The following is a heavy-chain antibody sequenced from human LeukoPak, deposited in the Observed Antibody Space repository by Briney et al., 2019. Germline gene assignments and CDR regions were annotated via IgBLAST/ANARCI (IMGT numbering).Heavy chain of an antibody. J-gene: IGHJ4*02. D-gene: IGHD2-21*01. V-gene: IGHV1-2*02. CDR2: INPNNGDT. Sequence: GASVKVSCKASGHTFIDYYIHWVRQAPGQGVEWMGWINPNNGDTKYVQSFLGRVTMTRDTSTTTAYLELRSLRSDDTAVYFCASYPRNIPTPPFDYWGQGTLVTVSS. CDR3: ASYPRNIPTPPFDY. CDR1: GHTFIDYY.